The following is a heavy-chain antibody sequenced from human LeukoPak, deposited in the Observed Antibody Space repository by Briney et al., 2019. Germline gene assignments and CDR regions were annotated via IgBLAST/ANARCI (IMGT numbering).Heavy chain of an antibody. V-gene: IGHV3-23*01. CDR1: GFTFDSYA. Sequence: GGSLRLSCAASGFTFDSYAMSWVRQAPGKGLEWVSGISESGYTVYADSVKGRFTTSRDNSKNTLHLQMDSLRAEDTAVYYCAKDGGYYGMDVWGQGTPVTVSS. J-gene: IGHJ6*02. D-gene: IGHD3-3*01. CDR2: ISESGYT. CDR3: AKDGGYYGMDV.